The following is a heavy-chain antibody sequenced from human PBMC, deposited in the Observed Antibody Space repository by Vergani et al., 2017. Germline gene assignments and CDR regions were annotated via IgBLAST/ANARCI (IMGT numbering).Heavy chain of an antibody. V-gene: IGHV4-59*01. CDR1: GGSISSYY. Sequence: QVQLQQWGAGLLKPSETLSLTCAVYGGSISSYYWSWIRQPPGKGLEWIGYIYYSGSTNYNPSLKSRVTISVDTSKNQFSLKLSSVTAADTAVYYCASTSCGGDCYSGVNYYMDVWGKGTTVTVSS. CDR3: ASTSCGGDCYSGVNYYMDV. J-gene: IGHJ6*03. D-gene: IGHD2-21*02. CDR2: IYYSGST.